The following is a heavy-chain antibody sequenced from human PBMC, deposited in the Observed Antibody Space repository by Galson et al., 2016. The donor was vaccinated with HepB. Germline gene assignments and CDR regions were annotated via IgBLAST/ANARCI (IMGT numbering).Heavy chain of an antibody. V-gene: IGHV5-51*01. CDR2: IYPGDSDT. CDR3: AKPLTGSQGIGDAFDI. D-gene: IGHD7-27*01. Sequence: QSGAEVIKPGQSLKISCTSSGSSFSSYWHGWVRQMSGKGLEWMGIIYPGDSDTRYSPSLQGQVTISAVKPISTAYLQWSNLKASDTAIYYCAKPLTGSQGIGDAFDIWGRGTMVTVSS. J-gene: IGHJ3*02. CDR1: GSSFSSYW.